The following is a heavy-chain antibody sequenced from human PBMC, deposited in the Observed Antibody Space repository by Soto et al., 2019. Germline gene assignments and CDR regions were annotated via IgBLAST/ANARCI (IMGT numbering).Heavy chain of an antibody. D-gene: IGHD2-21*02. CDR1: GGSFSGYY. V-gene: IGHV4-34*01. J-gene: IGHJ3*02. CDR2: INHSGST. Sequence: SETLSLTCAVYGGSFSGYYWSWIRQPPGKGLEWIGEINHSGSTNYNPSLKSRVTISVDTSKNQFSLKLSSVTAADTAVYYCARHGSRGDLDAFDIWGQGTMVTVSS. CDR3: ARHGSRGDLDAFDI.